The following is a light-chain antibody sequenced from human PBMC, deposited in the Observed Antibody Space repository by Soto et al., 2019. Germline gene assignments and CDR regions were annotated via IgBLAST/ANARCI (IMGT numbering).Light chain of an antibody. CDR3: QQYQT. J-gene: IGKJ1*01. Sequence: DIQMTQSPSTLSASVGDRVTITCRASQSISSWLAWYQQKPGKAPKLLIYKASSLESGVPSRLSGSGSGTEFTLTISSLQPDDFATYYCQQYQTFGQGTKVEIK. CDR2: KAS. CDR1: QSISSW. V-gene: IGKV1-5*03.